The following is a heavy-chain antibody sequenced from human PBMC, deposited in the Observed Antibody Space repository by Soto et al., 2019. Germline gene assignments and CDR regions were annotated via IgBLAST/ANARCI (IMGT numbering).Heavy chain of an antibody. J-gene: IGHJ6*02. CDR1: GFTFGIYT. Sequence: GGSLRLSCAASGFTFGIYTMNWVRQAPGKGLEWVASLGTTSTYIYYADSVRGRFTISRDNAKNSLYLQMNSLRAEDTAVYYCARVMCGDCSAYYYYSMDVWGQGTTVTVSS. V-gene: IGHV3-21*01. D-gene: IGHD2-21*02. CDR2: LGTTSTYI. CDR3: ARVMCGDCSAYYYYSMDV.